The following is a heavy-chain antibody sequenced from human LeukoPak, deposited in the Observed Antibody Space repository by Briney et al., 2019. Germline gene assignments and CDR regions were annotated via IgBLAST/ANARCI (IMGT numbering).Heavy chain of an antibody. CDR3: ARVIAPGSGSYYLRYYYYYYGMDV. CDR1: GFTVSSNY. J-gene: IGHJ6*02. V-gene: IGHV3-53*01. CDR2: IYSGGST. D-gene: IGHD3-10*01. Sequence: GGSLRLSCAASGFTVSSNYMSWVRQAPGKGLEWVSVIYSGGSTYYADSVKGRFTISRDNSKNTLYLQMNSLRAEDTAVYYCARVIAPGSGSYYLRYYYYYYGMDVWGQGTTVTVSS.